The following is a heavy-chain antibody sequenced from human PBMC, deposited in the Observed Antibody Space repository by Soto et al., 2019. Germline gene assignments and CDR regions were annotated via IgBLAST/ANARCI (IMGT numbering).Heavy chain of an antibody. J-gene: IGHJ6*02. D-gene: IGHD3-3*01. V-gene: IGHV3-30*18. Sequence: SLRLSCAASGFTFSSYGMHWVRQAPGKGLEWVAVISYDGSNKYYADSVKGRFTISRDNSKNTLYLQMNSLRAEDTAVYYCAKDNDFWSGPHYYYYGMDVWGQGTTVTVSS. CDR2: ISYDGSNK. CDR1: GFTFSSYG. CDR3: AKDNDFWSGPHYYYYGMDV.